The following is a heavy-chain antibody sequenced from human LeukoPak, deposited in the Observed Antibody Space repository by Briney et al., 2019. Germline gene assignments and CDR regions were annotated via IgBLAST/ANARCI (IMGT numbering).Heavy chain of an antibody. CDR2: IYSGGST. Sequence: GGSLRLSCAASGSTVSGNYMGWVRQAPGKGLEWVSVIYSGGSTYYADSMKGRFTIFRDNSENTLYLQMNSLRAEDTAVYYCARGYCSGRSCYNGMDVWGQGTTVTVSS. CDR1: GSTVSGNY. J-gene: IGHJ6*02. CDR3: ARGYCSGRSCYNGMDV. D-gene: IGHD2-15*01. V-gene: IGHV3-66*01.